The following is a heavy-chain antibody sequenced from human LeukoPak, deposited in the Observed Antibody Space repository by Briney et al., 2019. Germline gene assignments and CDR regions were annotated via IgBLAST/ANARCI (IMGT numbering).Heavy chain of an antibody. CDR2: INAGGSTT. CDR1: GFIFSSYA. D-gene: IGHD2-15*01. V-gene: IGHV3-23*01. Sequence: PGGSLRLSCAASGFIFSSYAMSWVRQAPGKGLEWVSAINAGGSTTYCADSVKGRFTISRDNSKNALYLEMNSLRVEDTAVYFCAKVYCSGDTCYDYFDYWGQGTRVTVS. J-gene: IGHJ4*02. CDR3: AKVYCSGDTCYDYFDY.